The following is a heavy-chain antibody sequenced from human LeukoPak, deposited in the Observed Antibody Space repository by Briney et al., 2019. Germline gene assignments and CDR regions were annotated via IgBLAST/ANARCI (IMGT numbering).Heavy chain of an antibody. CDR1: GGTFSSYA. CDR2: IIPIFGTA. Sequence: SVKVSCKASGGTFSSYAISWVRQAPGQGLEWMGGIIPIFGTANYAQKFQGRVTITTDESTSTAYMELSSLRSDDTAVYYCARDGNYYDSSGYYPWGQGTLVTVSS. V-gene: IGHV1-69*05. D-gene: IGHD3-22*01. CDR3: ARDGNYYDSSGYYP. J-gene: IGHJ5*02.